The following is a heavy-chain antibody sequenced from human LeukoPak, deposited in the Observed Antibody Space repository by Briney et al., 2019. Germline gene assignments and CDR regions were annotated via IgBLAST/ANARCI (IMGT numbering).Heavy chain of an antibody. CDR1: GFTFSSYA. D-gene: IGHD6-13*01. CDR2: ISGSGGST. CDR3: AKAWYSSSSSTKFDP. V-gene: IGHV3-23*01. J-gene: IGHJ5*02. Sequence: PGGSLRLSCAASGFTFSSYAMSWVRQAPGKGLEWVSAISGSGGSTYYADSVKGRFTISRDNSKNTLYLQMNSLRAEDTAVYYCAKAWYSSSSSTKFDPWGQGTLVTVPS.